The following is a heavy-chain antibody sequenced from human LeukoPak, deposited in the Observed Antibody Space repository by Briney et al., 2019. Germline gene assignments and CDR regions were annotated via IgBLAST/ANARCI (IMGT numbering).Heavy chain of an antibody. CDR1: GGSISSSSYY. V-gene: IGHV4-39*07. CDR3: ARRLIRYFDWLY. Sequence: SETLSLTCTVSGGSISSSSYYWGWIRQPPGKGLEWIGSIYYSGSTYYNPSLKSRVTISVDTSKNQFSLKLSSVTAADTAVYYCARRLIRYFDWLYWGQGTLVTVSS. CDR2: IYYSGST. D-gene: IGHD3-9*01. J-gene: IGHJ4*02.